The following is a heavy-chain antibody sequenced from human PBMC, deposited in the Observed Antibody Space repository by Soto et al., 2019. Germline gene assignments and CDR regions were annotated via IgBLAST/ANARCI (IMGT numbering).Heavy chain of an antibody. CDR1: GGSLSGYC. Sequence: QVQLQQWGAGLLKPSENLSLNCAVNGGSLSGYCWSWIRQPPGKGLEWIGEIKDGGRTNYSPSLKSRATISSDTSNNQFSLRLYSVTAADTGVYYCARGQEGVVATHWDQGTLVTVSS. V-gene: IGHV4-34*01. CDR2: IKDGGRT. D-gene: IGHD5-12*01. CDR3: ARGQEGVVATH. J-gene: IGHJ4*02.